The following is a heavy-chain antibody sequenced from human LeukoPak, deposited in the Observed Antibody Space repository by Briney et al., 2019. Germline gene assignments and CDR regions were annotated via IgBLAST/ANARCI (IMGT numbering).Heavy chain of an antibody. J-gene: IGHJ4*02. D-gene: IGHD3-9*01. CDR1: GFTFSSYS. Sequence: GGSLRLSCAASGFTFSSYSMNWVRQAPGKGLEWVSHISSSSSTIYYADSVKGRFTISRDNAKNSLYLQMNSLRAEDTAVYYCANINFDYLDNYWGQGTLVTVSS. CDR2: ISSSSSTI. V-gene: IGHV3-48*01. CDR3: ANINFDYLDNY.